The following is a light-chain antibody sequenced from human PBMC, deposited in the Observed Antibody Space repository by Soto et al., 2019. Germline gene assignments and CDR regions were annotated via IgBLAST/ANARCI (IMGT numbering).Light chain of an antibody. V-gene: IGKV1-5*03. CDR1: QTSSSW. Sequence: IQLTQSPSTLSGSVGDRVTITFRASQTSSSWLALYQQKPGKAPKLLIYKAPTLKSGVPSRFSGSGSGTEFTLTISSLQPDDFATYYCQHYNSYSEAFGQGTKV. J-gene: IGKJ1*01. CDR2: KAP. CDR3: QHYNSYSEA.